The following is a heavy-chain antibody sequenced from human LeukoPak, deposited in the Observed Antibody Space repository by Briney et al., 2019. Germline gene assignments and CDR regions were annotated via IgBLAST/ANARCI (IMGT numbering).Heavy chain of an antibody. CDR1: GGSISSYY. J-gene: IGHJ3*02. CDR2: IYYSGST. D-gene: IGHD3-22*01. CDR3: ARLPVDSSGYADAFDI. Sequence: PSETLSLTCTVSGGSISSYYWSWIRQPPGKGLEWIGYIYYSGSTNYNPPLKSRVTISVDTSKNQFSLKLSSVTAADTAVYYCARLPVDSSGYADAFDIWGQGTMVTVSS. V-gene: IGHV4-59*08.